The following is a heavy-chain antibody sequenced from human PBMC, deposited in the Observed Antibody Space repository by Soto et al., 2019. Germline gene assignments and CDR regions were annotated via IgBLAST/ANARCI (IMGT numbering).Heavy chain of an antibody. Sequence: ASVKVSCKASGYTFASYAIHWVRQAPGQRLEWMGWINAGYGNRKYSQKFQGRVTNTRDTSASTAYIELNSLSSEDTAVYYCGRTYYDILTGYSPNPLDYWGQGTMVTVSS. CDR2: INAGYGNR. V-gene: IGHV1-3*01. CDR1: GYTFASYA. D-gene: IGHD3-9*01. J-gene: IGHJ4*02. CDR3: GRTYYDILTGYSPNPLDY.